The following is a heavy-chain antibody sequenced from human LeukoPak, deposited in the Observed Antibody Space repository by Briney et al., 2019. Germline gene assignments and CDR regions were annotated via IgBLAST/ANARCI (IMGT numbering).Heavy chain of an antibody. J-gene: IGHJ4*02. CDR1: GFTFSSYS. V-gene: IGHV3-48*01. CDR2: ISSSSSTI. Sequence: GGSLRLSCAASGFTFSSYSMKWVRQAPGKGLEWVSYISSSSSTIYYADSVKGRFTISRDNAKNSLYLQMNSLRAEDTAVYYCARALVYSSANWGQGTLVTVSS. CDR3: ARALVYSSAN. D-gene: IGHD6-25*01.